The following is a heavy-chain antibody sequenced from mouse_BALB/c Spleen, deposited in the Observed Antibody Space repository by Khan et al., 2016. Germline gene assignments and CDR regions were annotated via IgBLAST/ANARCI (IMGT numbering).Heavy chain of an antibody. V-gene: IGHV9-1*02. Sequence: QIQLVQSGPEPKKPGETVKISCKASGYTFTNYGMNWVKQAPGKGLKWMGWINTYTGEPTYADDFKGRFAFSLETSASTAYLQINNLKNEDMATXYEARMSGYDGRDYAMDYWGHGTSVTVSS. D-gene: IGHD2-2*01. J-gene: IGHJ4*01. CDR3: ARMSGYDGRDYAMDY. CDR2: INTYTGEP. CDR1: GYTFTNYG.